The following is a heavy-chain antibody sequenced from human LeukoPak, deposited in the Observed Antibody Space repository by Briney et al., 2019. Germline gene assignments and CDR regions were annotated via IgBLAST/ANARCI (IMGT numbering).Heavy chain of an antibody. D-gene: IGHD3-3*01. CDR1: GGSISSYY. CDR3: ARDNRAPNYDFWSGYPYYYYYGMDV. CDR2: IYYSGST. J-gene: IGHJ6*02. V-gene: IGHV4-59*01. Sequence: PSETLSLTCTVSGGSISSYYWSWIRQPPGKGLEWIGYIYYSGSTNYNPSLKSRVTISVDTSKNQFSLKLSSVTAADTAVYYCARDNRAPNYDFWSGYPYYYYYGMDVWGQGTTVTVSS.